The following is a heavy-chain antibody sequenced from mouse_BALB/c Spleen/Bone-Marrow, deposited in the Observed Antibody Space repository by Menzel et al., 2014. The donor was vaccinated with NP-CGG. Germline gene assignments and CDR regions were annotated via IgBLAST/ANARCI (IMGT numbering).Heavy chain of an antibody. V-gene: IGHV10S3*01. CDR1: GFTFNTNA. D-gene: IGHD2-1*01. J-gene: IGHJ3*01. CDR3: VGERGNYVAWFAY. CDR2: IRSKSNNYAT. Sequence: EVKLMESGGGLVQPKGSLKLSCAASGFTFNTNAMNWVRQAPGKGLEWVARIRSKSNNYATYYADSVKDRFTVSRDDSQSMLYLQMNSLETEDSAMYYCVGERGNYVAWFAYWGQGTLVTVSA.